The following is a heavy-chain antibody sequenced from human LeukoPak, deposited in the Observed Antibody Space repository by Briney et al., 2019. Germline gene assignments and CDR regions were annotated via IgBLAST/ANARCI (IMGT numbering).Heavy chain of an antibody. V-gene: IGHV5-51*01. D-gene: IGHD6-6*01. J-gene: IGHJ5*02. CDR3: ARREGGSSETWFDP. CDR1: GYSFTIYW. CDR2: IYPADSDT. Sequence: GESLKISCKGSGYSFTIYWIGWVRQMPGKGLEWMGFIYPADSDTTYSPSLQGQVTSSADKSISTAYLQWSSLKASDTAMYYCARREGGSSETWFDPWGQGTLVTVSS.